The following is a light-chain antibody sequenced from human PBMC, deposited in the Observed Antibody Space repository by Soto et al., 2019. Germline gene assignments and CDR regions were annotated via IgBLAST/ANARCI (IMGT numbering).Light chain of an antibody. V-gene: IGKV1-5*01. CDR1: QSISSW. CDR2: DAS. Sequence: DIQMTQSPSTLSASVGDRVTITCRASQSISSWLAWYQQKPGKAPNLLIYDASSLESGVPSRFSGSGSGTELTLTISGLKPDDFATYYCQQYNSYWTFGQGTKVEIK. J-gene: IGKJ1*01. CDR3: QQYNSYWT.